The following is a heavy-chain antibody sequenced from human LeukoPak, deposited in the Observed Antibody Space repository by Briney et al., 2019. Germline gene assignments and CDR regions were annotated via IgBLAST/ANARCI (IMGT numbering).Heavy chain of an antibody. CDR1: GYTFTIYY. V-gene: IGHV1-46*01. J-gene: IGHJ4*02. CDR3: ASGLTVGLTGDDGY. D-gene: IGHD7-27*01. CDR2: INPSGGST. Sequence: ASVTVSCKASGYTFTIYYMHWVRQAPGQGLEGVGIINPSGGSTSYAQKFQGRVTMTRDMSTSTVYTELSSLRSEDTAVYYCASGLTVGLTGDDGYWGQGTLVTVSS.